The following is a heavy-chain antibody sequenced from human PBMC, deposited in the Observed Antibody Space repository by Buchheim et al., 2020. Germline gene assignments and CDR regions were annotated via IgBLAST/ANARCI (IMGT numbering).Heavy chain of an antibody. CDR1: GFTFSDYG. V-gene: IGHV3-23*01. CDR3: VKGPALRLIDY. D-gene: IGHD3-16*01. J-gene: IGHJ4*02. CDR2: FPAGGAT. Sequence: EVQLLESGGGLVQPGGSLRLSCAASGFTFSDYGLGWVRQTPGKGLEWVSTFPAGGATYYTGSVKGRFTISRDNSKNHLSFQMSSLRVDDTAVYYCVKGPALRLIDYWGQGT.